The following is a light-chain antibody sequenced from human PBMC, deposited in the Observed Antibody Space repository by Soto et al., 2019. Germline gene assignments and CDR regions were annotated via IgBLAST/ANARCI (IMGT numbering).Light chain of an antibody. Sequence: QSVLTQQPSVSGTPAQRVTISCSGSSSNIGSYSVNWYQQLPGTAPRLLIYTNNQRPSGVPDRFSGSKSGTSASLAISGLQSEDEADYYCGTWDDSLNGYVFGTGTKLTVL. J-gene: IGLJ1*01. CDR1: SSNIGSYS. CDR3: GTWDDSLNGYV. CDR2: TNN. V-gene: IGLV1-44*01.